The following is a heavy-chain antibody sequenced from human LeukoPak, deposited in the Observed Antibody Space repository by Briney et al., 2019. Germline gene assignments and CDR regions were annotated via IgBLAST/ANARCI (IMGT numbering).Heavy chain of an antibody. CDR3: AKDRDYGGLYYFDY. CDR1: GFTFSSYG. J-gene: IGHJ4*02. V-gene: IGHV3-30*18. Sequence: GGSLRLSCAASGFTFSSYGMHWVRQAPGKGLEWVAVISYDGSNKYYADSVKGRFTISRDNSKNTLYLQMNSLRAEDTAVYYCAKDRDYGGLYYFDYWGQGTLVTVSS. D-gene: IGHD4-23*01. CDR2: ISYDGSNK.